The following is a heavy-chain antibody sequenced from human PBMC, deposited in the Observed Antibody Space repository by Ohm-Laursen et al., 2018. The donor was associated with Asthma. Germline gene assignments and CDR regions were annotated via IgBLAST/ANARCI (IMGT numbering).Heavy chain of an antibody. CDR2: IWYDGSNK. CDR1: GFTFSSYG. Sequence: LSLTCVASGFTFSSYGMHWVRQAPGKGLEWVAVIWYDGSNKYYADSVKGRFTISRDNSKNTLYLQMNSLRAEDTAVYYCAREYSSSWYFHYGMDVWGQGTTVTVSS. D-gene: IGHD6-13*01. J-gene: IGHJ6*02. CDR3: AREYSSSWYFHYGMDV. V-gene: IGHV3-33*01.